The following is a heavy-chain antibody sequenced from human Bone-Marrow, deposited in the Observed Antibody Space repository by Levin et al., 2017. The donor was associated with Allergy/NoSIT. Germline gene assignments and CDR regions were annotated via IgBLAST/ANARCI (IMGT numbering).Heavy chain of an antibody. Sequence: GSLRLSCAVYDESFSGHSWTWIRQPPGKGLEWIGEINHGGNTNYWPSLRSRVTISVDASKKQFSLKVRSVTAADTAVYYCSRGRFSGSDFDGFDYWGQGTLVTISS. CDR1: DESFSGHS. D-gene: IGHD1-26*01. CDR2: INHGGNT. CDR3: SRGRFSGSDFDGFDY. J-gene: IGHJ4*02. V-gene: IGHV4-34*01.